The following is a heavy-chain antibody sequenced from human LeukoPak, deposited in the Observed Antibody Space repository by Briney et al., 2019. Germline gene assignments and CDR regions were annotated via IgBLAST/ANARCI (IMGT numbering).Heavy chain of an antibody. CDR3: AASTRHTAMVDY. D-gene: IGHD5-18*01. CDR2: IGSSSTYI. J-gene: IGHJ4*02. Sequence: GGSLRLSCAASGFTFSSYSMNWVRQAPGKGLEWVSSIGSSSTYIYYADSVKGRFTISRDNAKNSLYLQMNSLRAEDTAVYYCAASTRHTAMVDYWGQGTLVTVSS. CDR1: GFTFSSYS. V-gene: IGHV3-21*01.